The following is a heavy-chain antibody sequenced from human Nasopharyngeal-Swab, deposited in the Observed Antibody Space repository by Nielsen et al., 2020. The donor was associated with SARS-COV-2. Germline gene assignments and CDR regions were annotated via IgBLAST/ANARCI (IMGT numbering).Heavy chain of an antibody. CDR3: ARGTTGVLDV. Sequence: EAPGKGLEWVGEIYHSGTTNYNPSLKSRVTISVDKSKNQFSLKLTSVTAADTAVYYCARGTTGVLDVWGQGTTVTVSS. J-gene: IGHJ6*02. V-gene: IGHV4-4*02. CDR2: IYHSGTT. D-gene: IGHD7-27*01.